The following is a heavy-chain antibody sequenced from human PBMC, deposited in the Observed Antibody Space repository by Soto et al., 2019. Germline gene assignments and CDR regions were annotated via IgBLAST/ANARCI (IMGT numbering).Heavy chain of an antibody. J-gene: IGHJ5*02. CDR3: AREPPRATAGLNYFDP. CDR2: ISPFNGHT. CDR1: GYTFINFG. D-gene: IGHD6-13*01. V-gene: IGHV1-18*01. Sequence: ASVKVSCKTSGYTFINFGIGWVRQVPGQGLEWMGWISPFNGHTHYAQKFQGRVSLTTDTSTSTAFLELRSLTYDDTAVYYCAREPPRATAGLNYFDPWGQGTLVTVSS.